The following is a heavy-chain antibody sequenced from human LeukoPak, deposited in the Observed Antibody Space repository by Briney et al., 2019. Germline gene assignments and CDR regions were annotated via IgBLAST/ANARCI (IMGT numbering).Heavy chain of an antibody. D-gene: IGHD6-6*01. J-gene: IGHJ3*02. CDR3: ARPRIAARRFDAFDI. V-gene: IGHV3-21*01. CDR1: GFTFSSYS. CDR2: ISSSSSYI. Sequence: KSGGSLRLSCAASGFTFSSYSMNWVRQAPGKGLEWVSSISSSSSYIYYADSVKGRFTISRDNAKNSLYLQMNSLRAEDTAVYYCARPRIAARRFDAFDIWGQGTMITVSS.